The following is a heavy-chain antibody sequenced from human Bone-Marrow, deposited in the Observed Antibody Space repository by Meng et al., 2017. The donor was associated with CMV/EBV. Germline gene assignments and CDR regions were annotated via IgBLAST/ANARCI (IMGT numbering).Heavy chain of an antibody. CDR2: INSDGSST. CDR1: GFTFSSYW. D-gene: IGHD5-24*01. Sequence: GESLKISCAASGFTFSSYWMHWVRQAPGKGLVWVSRINSDGSSTSYADSVKGRFTISRDNAKNSLYLRMNSLRADDTAVYYCARKSNTTRRGLFDYWGQGALVTVSS. V-gene: IGHV3-74*01. CDR3: ARKSNTTRRGLFDY. J-gene: IGHJ4*02.